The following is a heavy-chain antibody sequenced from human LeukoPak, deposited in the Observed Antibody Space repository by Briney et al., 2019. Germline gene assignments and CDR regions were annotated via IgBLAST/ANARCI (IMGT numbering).Heavy chain of an antibody. CDR2: ISTFNGNT. Sequence: ASVKVSCKASGYTFTSSGISWMRQAPGQGLEWMGWISTFNGNTNSAQNLQGRVTMTTDTSTSTAYMDLRSLRSDDTAVYYCATEGGGIWGATWAFDIWGQGTMVTVSS. D-gene: IGHD1-26*01. CDR3: ATEGGGIWGATWAFDI. V-gene: IGHV1-18*04. J-gene: IGHJ3*02. CDR1: GYTFTSSG.